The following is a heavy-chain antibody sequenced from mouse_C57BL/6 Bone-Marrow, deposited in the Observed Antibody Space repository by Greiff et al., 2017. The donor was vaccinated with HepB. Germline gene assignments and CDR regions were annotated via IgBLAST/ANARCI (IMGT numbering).Heavy chain of an antibody. CDR3: ALSFFPPTVVAPDY. CDR2: IDPNSGGT. V-gene: IGHV1-72*01. Sequence: QVQLQQPGAELVKPGASVKLSCKASGYTFTSYWMHWVKQRPGRGLEWIGRIDPNSGGTKYNEKFKSKATLTVDKPSSTAYMQLSSLTSEDSAVYYCALSFFPPTVVAPDYWGQGTTLTVSS. CDR1: GYTFTSYW. D-gene: IGHD1-1*01. J-gene: IGHJ2*01.